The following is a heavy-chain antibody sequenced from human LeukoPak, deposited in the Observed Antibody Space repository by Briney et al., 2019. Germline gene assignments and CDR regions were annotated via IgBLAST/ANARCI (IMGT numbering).Heavy chain of an antibody. D-gene: IGHD1-26*01. CDR1: GFTFSSYW. J-gene: IGHJ6*02. CDR3: VRAGAPYGMDV. V-gene: IGHV3-74*01. CDR2: INSDGSST. Sequence: PGGSLRLSCAASGFTFSSYWMHWVRQAPGKGLVWVSRINSDGSSTSYADSVKGRFTISRDNAKNTLYLQMNSLRAEDTAVYYCVRAGAPYGMDVWGQGTTVTVSS.